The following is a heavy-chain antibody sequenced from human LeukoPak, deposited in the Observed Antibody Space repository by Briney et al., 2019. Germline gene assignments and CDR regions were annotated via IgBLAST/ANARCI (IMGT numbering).Heavy chain of an antibody. CDR3: AKASWVSSADAVL. V-gene: IGHV3-23*01. J-gene: IGHJ4*02. CDR2: LRGDGKT. D-gene: IGHD3-3*01. CDR1: GFIFSSYA. Sequence: GGSLRLSCASSGFIFSSYAMSWVRQAPARGLEWVSSLRGDGKTFYGDSVKGRFTLSRDESRNTVYLQMNNLRVEDTAVYCCAKASWVSSADAVLWGQGTVVTVSS.